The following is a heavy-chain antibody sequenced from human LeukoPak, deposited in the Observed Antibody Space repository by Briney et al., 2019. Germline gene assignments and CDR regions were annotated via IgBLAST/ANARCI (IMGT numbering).Heavy chain of an antibody. CDR1: GFTFSAYA. V-gene: IGHV3-30*01. J-gene: IGHJ3*02. Sequence: GRSLRLSCTASGFTFSAYAMHWVRQAPGKGLVWVAVISYDGSNKYYADSVKGRFTISGDKSKDTLYLQMNSLPPEDTAVYYCARGPGPIAGAKNPFDIWGQGTMVTVSS. CDR3: ARGPGPIAGAKNPFDI. D-gene: IGHD1-26*01. CDR2: ISYDGSNK.